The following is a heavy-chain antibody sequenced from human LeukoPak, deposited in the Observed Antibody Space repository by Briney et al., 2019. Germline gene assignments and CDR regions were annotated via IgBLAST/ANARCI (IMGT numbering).Heavy chain of an antibody. CDR1: GFTFSSYS. J-gene: IGHJ4*02. Sequence: GGSLRLSCAVSGFTFSSYSMNWVRQAPGKGLEWVSYISSSGSTIYYADSVKGRFTISRDNAKNSLYLQMNSLRAEDTAVYYCARSEGDYYDSSGYYYPRYYFDYWGQGTLVTVSS. CDR2: ISSSGSTI. V-gene: IGHV3-48*04. CDR3: ARSEGDYYDSSGYYYPRYYFDY. D-gene: IGHD3-22*01.